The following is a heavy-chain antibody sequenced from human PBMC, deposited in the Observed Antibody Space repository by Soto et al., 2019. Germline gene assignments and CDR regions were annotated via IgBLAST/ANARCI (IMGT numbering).Heavy chain of an antibody. V-gene: IGHV1-69*06. J-gene: IGHJ4*02. CDR1: GGTSTRYA. CDR2: IVLMFGTS. CDR3: NRGSEYDFWSGYL. D-gene: IGHD3-3*01. Sequence: QERLVQSGAEVRKPGSSVKVSCKVTGGTSTRYAINWVRQAPGQGLEWMGGIVLMFGTSKYAQKFQGRVTNTAETSTNIAYMELRSLRSEDTAVYYCNRGSEYDFWSGYLWGQGTLVSVSS.